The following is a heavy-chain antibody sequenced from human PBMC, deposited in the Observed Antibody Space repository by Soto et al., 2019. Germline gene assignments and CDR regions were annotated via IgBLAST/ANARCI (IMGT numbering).Heavy chain of an antibody. J-gene: IGHJ4*02. CDR1: GGFISSGGFH. V-gene: IGHV4-31*03. Sequence: QVQLQESGPGLVKPSQTLSLTCTVSGGFISSGGFHWSWVRQHPGKGLEWIGYIYSSGRTYYNPSLKSRVTISPDTSKNQFSLKLSSVTAADTALYYCARTITMSGLRVVYFDYWGQGTLVTVSS. D-gene: IGHD1-20*01. CDR3: ARTITMSGLRVVYFDY. CDR2: IYSSGRT.